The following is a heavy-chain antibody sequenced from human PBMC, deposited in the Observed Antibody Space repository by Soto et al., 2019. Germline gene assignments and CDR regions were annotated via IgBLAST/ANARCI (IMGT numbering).Heavy chain of an antibody. J-gene: IGHJ4*02. D-gene: IGHD6-6*01. CDR2: IGGSGTTI. CDR3: ARDPPYSTSSGYCDH. V-gene: IGHV3-48*01. CDR1: GFTFRSHS. Sequence: EVQLVESGGGLVQPGGSLRLSCAASGFTFRSHSRNWVRQAPGKGLEWLSYIGGSGTTIDYADSVKGRFTISRDNAKNSVFLQMNSLRGEDTAVYYCARDPPYSTSSGYCDHWGQGTPVSVSS.